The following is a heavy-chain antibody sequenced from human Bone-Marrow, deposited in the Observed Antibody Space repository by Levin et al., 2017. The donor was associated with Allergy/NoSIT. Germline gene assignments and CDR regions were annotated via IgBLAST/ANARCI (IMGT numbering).Heavy chain of an antibody. J-gene: IGHJ3*02. D-gene: IGHD4-17*01. CDR2: IDPNSGGT. V-gene: IGHV1-2*02. CDR1: GYTFTDYY. CDR3: ARSLTYGDYGLDAFEI. Sequence: GGSLRLSCKSSGYTFTDYYVHWVRQAPGQGLEWMGWIDPNSGGTIYAQKFQGRVTMTRDTSTRTAYMELSRLKSDDTAVYYCARSLTYGDYGLDAFEIWGQGTMVTVSS.